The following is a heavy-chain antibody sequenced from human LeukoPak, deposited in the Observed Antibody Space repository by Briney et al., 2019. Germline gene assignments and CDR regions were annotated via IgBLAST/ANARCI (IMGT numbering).Heavy chain of an antibody. D-gene: IGHD3-3*01. CDR1: GYTFTSYD. CDR3: ATWVLGAPWGYFDY. J-gene: IGHJ4*02. CDR2: FDPEDGET. V-gene: IGHV1-24*01. Sequence: ASVKVSCKASGYTFTSYDINWVRQATGQGLEWMGGFDPEDGETIYAQKFQGRVTMTEDTSTDTAYMELSSLRSEDTAVYYCATWVLGAPWGYFDYWGQGTLVTVSS.